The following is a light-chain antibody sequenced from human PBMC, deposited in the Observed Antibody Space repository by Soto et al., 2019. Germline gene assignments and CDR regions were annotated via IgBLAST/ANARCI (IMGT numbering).Light chain of an antibody. Sequence: IVMTQSPYSLAFSLFARPTINCKCPQGVSYSYNNKNYLGWYQQRRGQPPKVLIYWASTRESGVPDRFSGSGSGTDFTLNISSLQAEDVAVYYCQQYYSSPTFGQGTKVDI. CDR1: QGVSYSYNNKNY. V-gene: IGKV4-1*01. J-gene: IGKJ1*01. CDR2: WAS. CDR3: QQYYSSPT.